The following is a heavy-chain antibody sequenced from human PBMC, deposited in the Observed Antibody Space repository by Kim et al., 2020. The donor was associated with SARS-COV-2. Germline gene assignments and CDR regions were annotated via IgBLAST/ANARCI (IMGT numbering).Heavy chain of an antibody. Sequence: SETLSLTCTVSGESIISRNYYWAWMREPPGKGLEWIGSVSYSGNAYYNPSLTSRVTISVDTSKYQFSVKLRVVIAADMALYYCAIPPTDSYTYALRWLDPWGQGALVAVST. V-gene: IGHV4-39*01. J-gene: IGHJ5*02. CDR2: VSYSGNA. CDR1: GESIISRNYY. CDR3: AIPPTDSYTYALRWLDP. D-gene: IGHD2-2*01.